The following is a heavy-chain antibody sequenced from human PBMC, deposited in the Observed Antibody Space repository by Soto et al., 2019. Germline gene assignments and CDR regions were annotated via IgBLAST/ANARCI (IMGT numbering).Heavy chain of an antibody. V-gene: IGHV4-39*01. J-gene: IGHJ5*02. Sequence: QLQLQESGPGLVKPSETLSLTCFVSGDSITSSGNFWVWIRQSPGKGLEWIGSVSFAGNSYYNPSLKRRVXXSXNXXRNQFSLKLSSVTAADTAVYYCARRVGGYDNWFDPWGQGTLVTVSS. CDR2: VSFAGNS. CDR3: ARRVGGYDNWFDP. CDR1: GDSITSSGNF. D-gene: IGHD5-12*01.